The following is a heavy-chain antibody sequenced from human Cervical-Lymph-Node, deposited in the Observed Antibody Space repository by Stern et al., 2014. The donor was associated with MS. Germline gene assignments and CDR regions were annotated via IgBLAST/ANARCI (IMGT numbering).Heavy chain of an antibody. CDR2: TSGERGNT. Sequence: VQLVESGTEVKKPGASVLVSCKASGYTFTTYGTTWGRQAPGQGLEWMGWTSGERGNTKYAQKFQDRVTMTRDTTTGTAYMEVRSLRSEDTAVYYCARDKMHAFDYWGQGTQVTVPS. CDR3: ARDKMHAFDY. V-gene: IGHV1-18*01. CDR1: GYTFTTYG. J-gene: IGHJ4*02. D-gene: IGHD2-8*01.